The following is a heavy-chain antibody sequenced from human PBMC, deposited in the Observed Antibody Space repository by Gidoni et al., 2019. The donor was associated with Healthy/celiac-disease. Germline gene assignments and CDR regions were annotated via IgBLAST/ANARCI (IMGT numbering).Heavy chain of an antibody. CDR2: ISWNSGSI. CDR3: AKDLSAVYYYYGMDV. CDR1: GFTFDAYA. Sequence: EVQLVESGGGLVQPGRSLRLSCSASGFTFDAYAMHWVRQAPGKGLECVSGISWNSGSIGYADAVKGRFTISRDNAKNSLYLQMNSLRAEDTALYYCAKDLSAVYYYYGMDVGGQGTTVTVSS. D-gene: IGHD3-16*02. J-gene: IGHJ6*02. V-gene: IGHV3-9*01.